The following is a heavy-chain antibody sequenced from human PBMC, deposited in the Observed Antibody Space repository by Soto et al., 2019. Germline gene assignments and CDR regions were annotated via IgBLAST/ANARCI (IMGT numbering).Heavy chain of an antibody. CDR1: GFTFSGYG. V-gene: IGHV3-33*08. D-gene: IGHD6-6*01. CDR2: IWDDGSEK. J-gene: IGHJ4*02. CDR3: ARGDRPDFDS. Sequence: QEQLVESGGGVVQPGRSLRLSCAASGFTFSGYGMHWVRRAPGKGLEWVAVIWDDGSEKFYADSVKGRFTISRDNSKNTLSLQMDSLRAEDTAVYYCARGDRPDFDSWGQGTLVTVSS.